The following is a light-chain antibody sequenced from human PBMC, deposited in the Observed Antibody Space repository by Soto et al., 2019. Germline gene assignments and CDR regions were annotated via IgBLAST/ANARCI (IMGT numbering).Light chain of an antibody. CDR2: GAS. CDR1: RSVSSSH. CDR3: QQYGSSPTLT. V-gene: IGKV3-20*01. Sequence: SVLTQTPGPPSLSPGERATLSCTSGRSVSSSHLAWYQQKPGQAPRLLIYGASTRATGIPERFSGSGSGTDFTLTISRLEPADFVVYYCQQYGSSPTLTFGGGTKVDIK. J-gene: IGKJ4*01.